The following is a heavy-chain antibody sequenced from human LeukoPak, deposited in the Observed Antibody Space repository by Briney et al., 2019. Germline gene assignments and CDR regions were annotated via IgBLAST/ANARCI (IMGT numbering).Heavy chain of an antibody. V-gene: IGHV3-21*01. Sequence: GGSLRLSCAASGFTFSSYSMNWVRQAPGKGLEWVSSISSSSGYIYYADSVKGRFTISRDNAKNSLYLQMNSLRAEDTAVYYCARDLRYYDSSGYYDYFDYWGQGTLVTVSS. CDR3: ARDLRYYDSSGYYDYFDY. CDR2: ISSSSGYI. CDR1: GFTFSSYS. J-gene: IGHJ4*02. D-gene: IGHD3-22*01.